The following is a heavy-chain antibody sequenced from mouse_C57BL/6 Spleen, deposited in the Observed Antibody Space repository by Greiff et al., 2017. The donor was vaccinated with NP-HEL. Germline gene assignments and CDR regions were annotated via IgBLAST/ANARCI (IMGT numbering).Heavy chain of an antibody. D-gene: IGHD2-3*01. CDR2: IDPSDSYT. J-gene: IGHJ2*01. CDR3: ARRDDYLDY. Sequence: QVQLQQSGAELVMPGASVKLSCKASGYTFTSYWMHWVKQRPGQGLEWIGEIDPSDSYTNYNQKFKGKSTLTVDKSSSTAYMQLSSLTSEDSAVYYCARRDDYLDYWGQGTTLTVSS. V-gene: IGHV1-69*01. CDR1: GYTFTSYW.